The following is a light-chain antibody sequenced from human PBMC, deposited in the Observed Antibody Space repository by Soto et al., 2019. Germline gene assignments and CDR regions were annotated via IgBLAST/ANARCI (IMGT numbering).Light chain of an antibody. V-gene: IGKV2-30*01. CDR1: QSLVDSDGIAY. J-gene: IGKJ5*01. CDR2: KVS. Sequence: DVVMTHSPPFLPVNRIHPASISCSNHQSLVDSDGIAYFSWFQQRPGRSPRRLIYKVSNRDSGVPARFSGSGSGTDFALKISRVEAEDVGVYYCMQGTHWPITFGQGTRLEIK. CDR3: MQGTHWPIT.